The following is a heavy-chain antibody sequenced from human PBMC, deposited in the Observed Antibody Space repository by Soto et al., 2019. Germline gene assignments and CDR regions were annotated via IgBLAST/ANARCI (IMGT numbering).Heavy chain of an antibody. V-gene: IGHV1-8*01. J-gene: IGHJ5*02. CDR2: MYPNNGQT. D-gene: IGHD3-16*01. CDR1: GDTFSNFD. CDR3: ATMIRGLIHWLDP. Sequence: QVQLVQSGAEVKRPGASVKVSCKASGDTFSNFDFNWVRQATGQGPEWMGWMYPNNGQTAYARTFPGRVPMTWNSSTSTAYMELSSLTSEDTAVYYCATMIRGLIHWLDPWGQGTLVTVSS.